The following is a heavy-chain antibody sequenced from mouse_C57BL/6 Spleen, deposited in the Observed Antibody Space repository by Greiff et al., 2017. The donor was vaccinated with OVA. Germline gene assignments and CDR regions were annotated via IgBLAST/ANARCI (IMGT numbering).Heavy chain of an antibody. CDR1: GYAFTNYL. J-gene: IGHJ2*01. CDR2: INPGSGGT. D-gene: IGHD1-1*01. Sequence: QVQLKQSGAELVRPGTSVKVSCKASGYAFTNYLIEWVKQRPGQGLEWIGVINPGSGGTNYNEKFKGKATLTADKSSSTAYMQLSSLTSEDSAVYFCARNYGRGFYYFDYWGQGTTLTVSS. V-gene: IGHV1-54*01. CDR3: ARNYGRGFYYFDY.